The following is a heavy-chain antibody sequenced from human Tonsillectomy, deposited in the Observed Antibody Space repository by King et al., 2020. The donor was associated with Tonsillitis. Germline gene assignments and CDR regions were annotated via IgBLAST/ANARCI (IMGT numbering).Heavy chain of an antibody. J-gene: IGHJ4*02. D-gene: IGHD6-6*01. CDR3: AAIYSSSSESVVDY. CDR2: IYYSGST. CDR1: GGSISSYY. V-gene: IGHV4-59*08. Sequence: VQLQGSGPGLVKPSETLSLTCTVSGGSISSYYWSWIRQPPGKGLEWIGYIYYSGSTNYNPSLKSRVTISVDTSKNQFSLKLSSVTAADTAVYYCAAIYSSSSESVVDYWGQGTLVTVSS.